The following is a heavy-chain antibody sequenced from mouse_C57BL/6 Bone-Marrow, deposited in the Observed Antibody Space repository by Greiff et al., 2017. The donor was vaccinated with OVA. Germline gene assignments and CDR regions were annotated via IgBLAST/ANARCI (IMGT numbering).Heavy chain of an antibody. V-gene: IGHV5-2*01. Sequence: DVKLVESGGGLVQPGESLKLSCESNEYEFPSHDMSWVRKTPEKRLELVAAINSDGGSTYYPDTMERRFIISRDNTKKTLYLQMSSLRSEDTALYYCARHAYGNYNWDFDVWGTGTTVTVSS. CDR2: INSDGGST. CDR3: ARHAYGNYNWDFDV. D-gene: IGHD2-1*01. CDR1: EYEFPSHD. J-gene: IGHJ1*03.